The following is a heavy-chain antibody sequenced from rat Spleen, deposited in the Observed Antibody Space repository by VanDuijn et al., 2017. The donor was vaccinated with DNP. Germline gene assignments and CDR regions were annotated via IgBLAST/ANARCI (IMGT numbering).Heavy chain of an antibody. Sequence: QVQLKESGPGLVQSSQTLSLTCTVSGFSLTSYTIAWVRQPPGKGLEWIAAMSSGGSTYYNSVVRSRLSISRDTFRNQVFLKMNSLQTEDTAMYFCARSDYSDGTYYYGYFDYWGQGVMVTVSS. CDR2: MSSGGST. CDR3: ARSDYSDGTYYYGYFDY. V-gene: IGHV2-6*01. D-gene: IGHD1-12*02. CDR1: GFSLTSYT. J-gene: IGHJ2*01.